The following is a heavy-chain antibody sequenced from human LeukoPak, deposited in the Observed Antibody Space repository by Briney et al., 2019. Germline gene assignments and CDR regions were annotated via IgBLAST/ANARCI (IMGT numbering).Heavy chain of an antibody. D-gene: IGHD6-13*01. CDR3: ARGSSSWFNSYYYYGMDV. CDR1: GXSFTSYW. CDR2: IYPGDSDT. Sequence: GESLKISCKGSGXSFTSYWIGWVRQMPGKGLEGMGIIYPGDSDTRYSPSFKGQATISADQSISTAYLQWSSLKASDTAMYYCARGSSSWFNSYYYYGMDVWGQGTTVTVSS. J-gene: IGHJ6*02. V-gene: IGHV5-51*01.